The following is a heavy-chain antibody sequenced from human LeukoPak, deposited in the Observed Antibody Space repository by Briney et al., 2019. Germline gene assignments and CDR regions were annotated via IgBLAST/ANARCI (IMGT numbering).Heavy chain of an antibody. V-gene: IGHV1-18*01. CDR3: AVVVTSWDYYYYMDV. D-gene: IGHD3-22*01. J-gene: IGHJ6*03. CDR2: ISGYNDNT. Sequence: ASVKVSCKASGYIFTNYGISWVRLAPGQGLEWMGWISGYNDNTNYAQKVQGRVTMTTDTSTNTAYMELRSLRSDDTAVYYCAVVVTSWDYYYYMDVWGKGTTVTISS. CDR1: GYIFTNYG.